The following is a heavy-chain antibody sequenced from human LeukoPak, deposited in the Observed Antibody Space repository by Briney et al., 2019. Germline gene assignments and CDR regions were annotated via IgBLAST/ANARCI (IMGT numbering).Heavy chain of an antibody. Sequence: GGSLRLSCPASGFTFSNYWMSWVRQAPGKGLEWVANIKQDEIEKYFVDSVKGRFTISRDNSKNTLYLQMNSLRAEDTAVYYCARDRGFYGEKYYFDYWGQGTLVTVSS. CDR2: IKQDEIEK. CDR3: ARDRGFYGEKYYFDY. D-gene: IGHD3-10*01. V-gene: IGHV3-7*01. J-gene: IGHJ4*02. CDR1: GFTFSNYW.